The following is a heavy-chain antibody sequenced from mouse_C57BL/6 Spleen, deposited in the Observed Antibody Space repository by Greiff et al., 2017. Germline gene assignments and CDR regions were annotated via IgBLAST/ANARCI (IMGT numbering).Heavy chain of an antibody. J-gene: IGHJ4*01. V-gene: IGHV1-61*01. CDR2: IYPSDSET. CDR1: GYTFTSYW. Sequence: QVQLQQPGAELVRPGSSVKLSCKASGYTFTSYWMDWVKQRPGQGLEWIGNIYPSDSETHYNQNFKDKATLTVDKSSSTAYMQLSSLTSEDSAVYYCARRRDYAMDYWGQGTSVTVSS. CDR3: ARRRDYAMDY.